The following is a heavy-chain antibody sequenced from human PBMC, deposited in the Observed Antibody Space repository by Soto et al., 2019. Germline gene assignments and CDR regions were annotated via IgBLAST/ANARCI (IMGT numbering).Heavy chain of an antibody. D-gene: IGHD2-2*01. CDR3: AREGYCSSTSCYLWSDP. V-gene: IGHV4-30-2*01. J-gene: IGHJ5*02. CDR2: IYHSGST. Sequence: SETLSLTCAVSGGSSSSGGYSWSWIRQPPGKGLEWIGCIYHSGSTYYNPSLKSRVTISVDRSKNQFSLKLSSVTAADTAVYYFAREGYCSSTSCYLWSDPWGQGTLVTVSS. CDR1: GGSSSSGGYS.